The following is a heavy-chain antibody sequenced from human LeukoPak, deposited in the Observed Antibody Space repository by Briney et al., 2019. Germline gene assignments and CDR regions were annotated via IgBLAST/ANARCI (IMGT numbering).Heavy chain of an antibody. CDR2: IYHSGST. CDR1: GGSLSSYY. J-gene: IGHJ5*02. D-gene: IGHD3-22*01. Sequence: SETLSLTCTVSGGSLSSYYWSWIRQPPGKGLEWIGEIYHSGSTNYNPSLKSRVTISVDKSKNQFSLKLSSVTAADKAVYYCARGREYYYDSSGYPKPNWFDPWGQGTLVTVSS. V-gene: IGHV4-59*12. CDR3: ARGREYYYDSSGYPKPNWFDP.